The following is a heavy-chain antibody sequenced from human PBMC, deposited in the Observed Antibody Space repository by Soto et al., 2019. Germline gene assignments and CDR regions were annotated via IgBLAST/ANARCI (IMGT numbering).Heavy chain of an antibody. J-gene: IGHJ6*02. CDR1: GGTFSSYA. Sequence: GASVKVSCKASGGTFSSYAISWVRQAPGQGLEWMGGIIPIFGTANYAQKFQGRVTITADESTSTAYMELSSLRSEDTAVYYCASCSSTSCSEYYYYYYGMDVWGQGTTVTVSS. V-gene: IGHV1-69*13. D-gene: IGHD2-2*01. CDR3: ASCSSTSCSEYYYYYYGMDV. CDR2: IIPIFGTA.